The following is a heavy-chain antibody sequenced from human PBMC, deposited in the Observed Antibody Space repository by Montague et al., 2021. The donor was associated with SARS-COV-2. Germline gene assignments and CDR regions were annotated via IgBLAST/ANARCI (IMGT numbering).Heavy chain of an antibody. V-gene: IGHV4-39*01. CDR3: ARQGSGSYYNWSDP. CDR1: GGSISSSSYY. D-gene: IGHD1-26*01. J-gene: IGHJ5*02. Sequence: SETLSLTCTVSGGSISSSSYYWGWIRQPPGKGLEWIGSIYYSGSTYYNPSLKSRVTISVDTSKNQFSLKLSSVTAADTAVYYCARQGSGSYYNWSDPRGQGTLVTVSS. CDR2: IYYSGST.